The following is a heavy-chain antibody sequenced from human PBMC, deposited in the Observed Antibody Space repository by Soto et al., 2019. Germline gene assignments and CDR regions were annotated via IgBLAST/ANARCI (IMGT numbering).Heavy chain of an antibody. J-gene: IGHJ4*02. CDR1: VDSVSSNSAA. V-gene: IGHV6-1*01. CDR2: TYYRSKWYN. D-gene: IGHD3-3*02. Sequence: SQTLSLTCGISVDSVSSNSAAWNSFRQYPSRGLEWLGRTYYRSKWYNDYAVSVKSRITINPDTSKNQFSLQLNSVTPEDTAVYYCARHFRDAYTALAFWGQGTLVTVSS. CDR3: ARHFRDAYTALAF.